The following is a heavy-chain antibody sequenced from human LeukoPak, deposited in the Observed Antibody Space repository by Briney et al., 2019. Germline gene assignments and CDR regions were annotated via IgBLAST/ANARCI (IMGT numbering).Heavy chain of an antibody. D-gene: IGHD3-10*01. J-gene: IGHJ4*02. Sequence: GGSLRLSCAASGFTFSNYAMSWVRQAPGKGLEWVSTLKTSGPDTFYADSVKGRFTISRDNSKNTLYLQMNSLRAEDTAVYSCARASGPFDYWGQGTLVTVSS. CDR3: ARASGPFDY. V-gene: IGHV3-23*01. CDR1: GFTFSNYA. CDR2: LKTSGPDT.